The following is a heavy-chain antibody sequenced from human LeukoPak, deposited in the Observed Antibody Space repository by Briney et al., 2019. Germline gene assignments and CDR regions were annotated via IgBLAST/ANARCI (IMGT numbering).Heavy chain of an antibody. CDR3: SAYGRNSEYFVS. CDR1: GGSITSTY. CDR2: VYYSGST. D-gene: IGHD4-23*01. J-gene: IGHJ4*02. Sequence: PSETLSLTCTVSGGSITSTYWSWIRQPPGGGLEWTGYVYYSGSTSYNPSLQSRLTMSADASRNRLSLKLASVTAADTAVYYCSAYGRNSEYFVSWGQGTRVTVSS. V-gene: IGHV4-59*01.